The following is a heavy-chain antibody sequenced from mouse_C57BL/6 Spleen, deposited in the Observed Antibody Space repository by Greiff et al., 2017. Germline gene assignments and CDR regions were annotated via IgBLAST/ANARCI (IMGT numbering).Heavy chain of an antibody. CDR1: GYTFTDYN. J-gene: IGHJ3*01. CDR2: INPNNGGT. V-gene: IGHV1-18*01. Sequence: EVQLQQSGPELVKPGASVKIPCKASGYTFTDYNMDWVKQSHGKSLEWIGDINPNNGGTIYNQKFKGKATLTVDKSSSTAYMERRSLTSEDTAVYYCAREGDYYGSSYRVAYWGQGTLVTVSA. CDR3: AREGDYYGSSYRVAY. D-gene: IGHD1-1*01.